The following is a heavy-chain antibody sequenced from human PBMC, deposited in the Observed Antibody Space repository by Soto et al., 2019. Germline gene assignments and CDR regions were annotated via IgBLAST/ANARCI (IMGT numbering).Heavy chain of an antibody. CDR3: AKDRRAGGNSAFYFDF. D-gene: IGHD3-16*01. Sequence: GGSLRLSCAASGFKFSNYAMSWVRQAPGKGLEWVSLISATGGGTYYADSVKGRFTISRDNSHNTLYLQVHSLTAGDKAVYYCAKDRRAGGNSAFYFDFRGKGAQVTVSX. CDR2: ISATGGGT. V-gene: IGHV3-23*01. CDR1: GFKFSNYA. J-gene: IGHJ4*02.